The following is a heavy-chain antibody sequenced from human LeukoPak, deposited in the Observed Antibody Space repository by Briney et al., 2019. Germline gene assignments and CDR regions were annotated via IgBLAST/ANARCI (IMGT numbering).Heavy chain of an antibody. Sequence: SETLSLTCAVYGGSFSGYYWSWIRQPPGKGLEWIGEINHSGSTNYNPSLKSRVTISVDTSKNQFSLRLSSVTAADTAVYYCARRLLLLRYFDYWGQGTLVTVSS. CDR2: INHSGST. CDR3: ARRLLLLRYFDY. D-gene: IGHD3-3*01. CDR1: GGSFSGYY. J-gene: IGHJ4*02. V-gene: IGHV4-34*01.